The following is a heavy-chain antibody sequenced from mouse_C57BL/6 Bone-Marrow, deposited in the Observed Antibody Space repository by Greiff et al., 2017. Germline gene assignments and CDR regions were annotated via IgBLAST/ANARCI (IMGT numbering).Heavy chain of an antibody. V-gene: IGHV14-3*01. CDR3: ARNLWLRFAMDY. J-gene: IGHJ4*01. CDR1: GFNIKNTY. D-gene: IGHD2-2*01. Sequence: EVQLQQSVAELVRPGASVKLSCTASGFNIKNTYMHWVKQRPEKSLEWIGRIDPANGNTTYAPKFQGKATITAYNASNKTYLQLISLTSDDTAIYYCARNLWLRFAMDYWGQGTSVTVSS. CDR2: IDPANGNT.